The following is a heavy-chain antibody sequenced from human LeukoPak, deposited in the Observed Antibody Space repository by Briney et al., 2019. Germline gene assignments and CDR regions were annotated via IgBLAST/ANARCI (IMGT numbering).Heavy chain of an antibody. J-gene: IGHJ4*02. D-gene: IGHD2-15*01. V-gene: IGHV3-30-3*01. CDR2: ISYDGSNK. CDR1: GFTFSSYA. Sequence: GRSLRLSCAASGFTFSSYAMHWVRQAPGKGLEWVAVISYDGSNKYYADSVKGRFTISRDNSKNTLYLQMNSLRAEDTAVYYCARGHYCSGGSCYPLASWLDYWGQGTLVTVSS. CDR3: ARGHYCSGGSCYPLASWLDY.